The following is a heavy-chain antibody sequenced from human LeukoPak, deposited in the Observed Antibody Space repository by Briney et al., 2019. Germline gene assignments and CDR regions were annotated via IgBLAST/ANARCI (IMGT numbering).Heavy chain of an antibody. D-gene: IGHD5-24*01. CDR3: ARASDPWLQLT. Sequence: GGSLRLSCAASGFTFSNYWMIWVRQAPGKGLEWVGNIKQDGSEKRYADSVRGRFSISRDNAQTSLYLQMNSLRAEDAAVYYCARASDPWLQLTWGQGTLVTVSS. J-gene: IGHJ5*02. V-gene: IGHV3-7*05. CDR2: IKQDGSEK. CDR1: GFTFSNYW.